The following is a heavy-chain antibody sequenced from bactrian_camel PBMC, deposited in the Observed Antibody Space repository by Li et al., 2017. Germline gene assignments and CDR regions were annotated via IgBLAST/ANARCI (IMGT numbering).Heavy chain of an antibody. CDR2: ADSAGLT. J-gene: IGHJ6*01. Sequence: HVQLVESGGGSVQPGGSLRLSCAVSVSIDSDYCLGWLRQAPGKEREQVAVADSAGLTSYADAVKGRFTISRDNAKNTLYLQMNSLNTEDTAVYYCLKGVTLGVTLTNPEEASGGQGTQVTVS. CDR1: VSIDSDYC. CDR3: LKGVTLGVTLTNPEEAS. V-gene: IGHV3S53*01. D-gene: IGHD5*01.